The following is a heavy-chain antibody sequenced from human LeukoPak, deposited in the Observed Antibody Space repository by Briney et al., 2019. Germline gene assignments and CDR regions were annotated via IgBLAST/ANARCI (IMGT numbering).Heavy chain of an antibody. CDR2: IKSKTDGGTT. V-gene: IGHV3-15*01. CDR1: GFTFSSYW. Sequence: GGSLRLSCAASGFTFSSYWMHWVRQAPGKGLEWVGRIKSKTDGGTTDYAAPVKGRFTISRDDSKNTLYLQMNSLKTEDTAVYYCTTENNSGSYWYYYYYMDVWGKGTTVTISS. CDR3: TTENNSGSYWYYYYYMDV. J-gene: IGHJ6*03. D-gene: IGHD1-26*01.